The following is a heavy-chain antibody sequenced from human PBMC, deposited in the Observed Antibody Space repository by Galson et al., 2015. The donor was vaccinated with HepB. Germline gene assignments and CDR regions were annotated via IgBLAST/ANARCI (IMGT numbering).Heavy chain of an antibody. CDR2: IWYDGSNK. J-gene: IGHJ4*02. Sequence: SLRLSCAASGFTFSSYGMHWVRQAPGKGLEWVAVIWYDGSNKYYADSVKGRFTISRDNSKNTLYLQMNSLRAEDTAVYYCARAPVGYSSGWYDYWGQGTLVTVSS. V-gene: IGHV3-33*01. CDR1: GFTFSSYG. D-gene: IGHD6-19*01. CDR3: ARAPVGYSSGWYDY.